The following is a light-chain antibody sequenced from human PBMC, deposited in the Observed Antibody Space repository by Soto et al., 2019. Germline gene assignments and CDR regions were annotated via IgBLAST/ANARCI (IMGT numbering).Light chain of an antibody. V-gene: IGKV3-20*01. CDR1: QSISSSY. Sequence: EIVLTQSPGALSLSPGDRATLSCRASQSISSSYLAWYQQRPGQAPRLLIYESSNRATGIPGRFSGSGSGIAFTLTISRLEPEDFAVYYCQQYDSSHTYTFGHGTKLEIK. CDR3: QQYDSSHTYT. J-gene: IGKJ2*01. CDR2: ESS.